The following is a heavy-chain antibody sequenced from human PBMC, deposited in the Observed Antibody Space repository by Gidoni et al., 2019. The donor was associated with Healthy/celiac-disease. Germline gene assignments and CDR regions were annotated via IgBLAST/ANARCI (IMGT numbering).Heavy chain of an antibody. D-gene: IGHD3-22*01. J-gene: IGHJ4*02. CDR1: GGSISSSSYY. V-gene: IGHV4-39*01. CDR2: IYYSGST. CDR3: ARTYYYDSSARDGFDY. Sequence: QLQLQESGPGLVKPSETLSLTCTVSGGSISSSSYYWGWIRQPPGKGLEWIGSIYYSGSTYYNPSLKSRVTISVDTSKNQFSLKLSSVTAADTAVYYCARTYYYDSSARDGFDYWGQGTLVTVSS.